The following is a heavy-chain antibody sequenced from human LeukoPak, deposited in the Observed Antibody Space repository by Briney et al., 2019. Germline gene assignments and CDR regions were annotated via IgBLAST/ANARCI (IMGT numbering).Heavy chain of an antibody. CDR1: GYTFTDYF. J-gene: IGHJ6*03. CDR2: VNPDSGST. Sequence: ASVKVSCKTSGYTFTDYFIHWVRQAPGQGLEWMGWVNPDSGSTNYAQNFHGRVTMTRDTSISTAYMELSRLRSDDTAVYYCARNFGYCSSASCYNYHYYMDVWGNGTTVTVSS. D-gene: IGHD2-2*03. CDR3: ARNFGYCSSASCYNYHYYMDV. V-gene: IGHV1-2*02.